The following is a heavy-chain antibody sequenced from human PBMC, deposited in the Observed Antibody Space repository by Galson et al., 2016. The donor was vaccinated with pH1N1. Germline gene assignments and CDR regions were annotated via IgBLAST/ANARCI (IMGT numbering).Heavy chain of an antibody. D-gene: IGHD4-17*01. Sequence: PALVKPPQTLTLTCTFSGFSLSTSGVGVGWIRQPPGKALEWLALIYWNDDKRYSPSPKSRLTITKDTSKNQVALTIHNMDPVDTATYYCAHSLYGDYVGWFDPWGQGTLVTVSS. V-gene: IGHV2-5*01. J-gene: IGHJ5*02. CDR1: GFSLSTSGVG. CDR3: AHSLYGDYVGWFDP. CDR2: IYWNDDK.